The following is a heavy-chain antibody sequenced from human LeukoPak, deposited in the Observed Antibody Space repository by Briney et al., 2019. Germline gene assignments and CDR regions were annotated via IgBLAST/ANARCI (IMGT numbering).Heavy chain of an antibody. Sequence: PGGSLRLSCAASGFTFSSYAMSWVRQAPGKGLEWVSAISGSGGSTYYADSVKGRFTISRDNSKNTLYLQMNSLRAEDTAVYYCAKLEKVGPYYDFWSGRIVDYWGQGTLVTVSS. J-gene: IGHJ4*02. CDR3: AKLEKVGPYYDFWSGRIVDY. CDR2: ISGSGGST. V-gene: IGHV3-23*01. CDR1: GFTFSSYA. D-gene: IGHD3-3*01.